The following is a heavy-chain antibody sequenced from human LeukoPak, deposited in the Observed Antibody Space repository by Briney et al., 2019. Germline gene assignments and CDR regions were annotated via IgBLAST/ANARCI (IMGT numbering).Heavy chain of an antibody. V-gene: IGHV4-34*01. Sequence: SETLSLTCAVYGGSFSGYYWSWIRQPPGKGLEWIGEINHSGSTNYNPSLKSRVTISVDTSKNQFSLKLSSVTAADTAVYYCARLAEYYDFWSGYTHAPYYFDYWGQGTLVTVSS. CDR3: ARLAEYYDFWSGYTHAPYYFDY. J-gene: IGHJ4*02. CDR1: GGSFSGYY. D-gene: IGHD3-3*01. CDR2: INHSGST.